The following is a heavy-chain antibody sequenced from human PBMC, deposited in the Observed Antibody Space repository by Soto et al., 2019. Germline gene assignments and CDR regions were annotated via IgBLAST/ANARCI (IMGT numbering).Heavy chain of an antibody. Sequence: QVQLMQSGAEVKKPGASVKVSCKASGYTFTTYYIHWVRQAPGQGLEWMGIINPSGGSATSGGSASYARKFQPRVALTRDKSTSIVYMEVTSETSEHSAVCCGTTDPNSSLTVHYNAMDVRGKGHTVTLSS. D-gene: IGHD2-15*01. V-gene: IGHV1-46*01. CDR2: INPSGGSATSGGSA. CDR1: GYTFTTYY. J-gene: IGHJ6*04. CDR3: TTDPNSSLTVHYNAMDV.